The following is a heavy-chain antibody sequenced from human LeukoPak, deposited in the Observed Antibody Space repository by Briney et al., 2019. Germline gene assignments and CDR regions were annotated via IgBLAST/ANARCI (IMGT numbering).Heavy chain of an antibody. Sequence: QPGGSLRLSCAASGFTFSSYAMSWVRQAPGKALEWVSAVSGSGGSTYYADSVKGRFTISRDNSKNTLYLQMNSLRAEDTAVYYCAKCETYYYGSGSYHFDYWGQGTLVTVSS. CDR2: VSGSGGST. V-gene: IGHV3-23*01. CDR1: GFTFSSYA. J-gene: IGHJ4*02. D-gene: IGHD3-10*01. CDR3: AKCETYYYGSGSYHFDY.